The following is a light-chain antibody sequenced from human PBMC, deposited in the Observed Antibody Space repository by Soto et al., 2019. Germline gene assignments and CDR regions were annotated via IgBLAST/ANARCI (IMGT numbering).Light chain of an antibody. CDR1: SRDVGSYNL. CDR3: CSYAGISTFYV. CDR2: GVN. J-gene: IGLJ1*01. Sequence: HSVLTPPSSVSGSPGQSITISCPGTSRDVGSYNLVSWYQQHPGKAPKLRIYGVNKRPSGVSKRFSGSKSGNTASLTISGLQAEDEADYYCCSYAGISTFYVFGTGTKVTVL. V-gene: IGLV2-23*02.